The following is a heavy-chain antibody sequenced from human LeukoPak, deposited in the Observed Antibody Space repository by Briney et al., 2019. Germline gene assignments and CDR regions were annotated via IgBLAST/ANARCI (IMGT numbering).Heavy chain of an antibody. CDR2: IYYRGTT. D-gene: IGHD6-13*01. V-gene: IGHV4-59*01. J-gene: IGHJ4*02. CDR1: GGSISSYY. CDR3: ARIQSRSSPFDY. Sequence: SETLSLTCTVSGGSISSYYWSWIRQPPGKRLEWVGYIYYRGTTTNNLSLESRVTISVDTSKNQFSLRLSSVTAADTAVYYCARIQSRSSPFDYWGQGTLVTVSS.